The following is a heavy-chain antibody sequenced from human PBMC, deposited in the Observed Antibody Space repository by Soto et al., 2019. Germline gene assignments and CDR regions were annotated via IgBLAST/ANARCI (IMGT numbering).Heavy chain of an antibody. CDR2: IRAYNGNT. D-gene: IGHD3-22*01. V-gene: IGHV1-18*04. CDR3: ERDLGAPPSSGYRTGDFDY. Sequence: QVQLVQSGAEVKKPGASVKVSCKASGYTFTSYGIIWVRQSPGQGLEWMGWIRAYNGNTNYAQKLQGIVTMTTDTSTSTAYMEQRSLRSDDTAVYYCERDLGAPPSSGYRTGDFDYWGQGTLVTVSS. J-gene: IGHJ4*02. CDR1: GYTFTSYG.